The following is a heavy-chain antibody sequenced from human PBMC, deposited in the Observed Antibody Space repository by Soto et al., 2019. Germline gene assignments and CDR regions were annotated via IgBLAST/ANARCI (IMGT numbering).Heavy chain of an antibody. V-gene: IGHV3-33*01. Sequence: GGSLRLSCAASGFTFSSYGMHWVRQAPGKGLEWVAVIWFDGSNKYYADSVKGRFTISRDNSKNTLYLQMNSLRAEDTAVYYCARVAYSSGWSEWFDPWGPGTLVTVSS. D-gene: IGHD6-19*01. CDR2: IWFDGSNK. CDR1: GFTFSSYG. CDR3: ARVAYSSGWSEWFDP. J-gene: IGHJ5*02.